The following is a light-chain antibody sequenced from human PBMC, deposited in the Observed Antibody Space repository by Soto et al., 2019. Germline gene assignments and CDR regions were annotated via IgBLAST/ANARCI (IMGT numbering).Light chain of an antibody. Sequence: QSALTQPASVSESPGQSITISCTGTSSDVGGYNYVSWYQQHPGKAPKLMIYEVSNRPSGVSNRFSGSKSGNTASLTISGLQAEDEADYYCSSYTRNSTLVFGGGTQLTVL. CDR3: SSYTRNSTLV. V-gene: IGLV2-14*01. CDR1: SSDVGGYNY. J-gene: IGLJ2*01. CDR2: EVS.